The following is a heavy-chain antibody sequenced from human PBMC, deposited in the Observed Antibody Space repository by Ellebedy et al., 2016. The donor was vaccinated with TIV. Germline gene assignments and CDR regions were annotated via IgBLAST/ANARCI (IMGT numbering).Heavy chain of an antibody. J-gene: IGHJ6*02. Sequence: PGGSLRLSCKASGYNFSTYWIGWVRQMPGKGLEWMGIIWPADSDTRYSPSFQGQVTISVDKSTSTAFLQWSSLKASDTAMYYCAGKAFHDYHYAMDVWGQGTTVTVSS. CDR3: AGKAFHDYHYAMDV. CDR2: IWPADSDT. D-gene: IGHD2/OR15-2a*01. V-gene: IGHV5-51*01. CDR1: GYNFSTYW.